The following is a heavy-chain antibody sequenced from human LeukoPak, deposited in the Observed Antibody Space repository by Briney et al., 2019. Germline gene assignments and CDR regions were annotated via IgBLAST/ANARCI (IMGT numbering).Heavy chain of an antibody. Sequence: SETLSLTCAVYGGSFSGYYWSWIRQPPGKGLEWIGEINHSGSTNYNPSLKSRVTISVDTSKNQFSLKLSSVTAADTAVYYCARGPAGSYFHVPDYWGQGTLVTVSS. CDR1: GGSFSGYY. CDR2: INHSGST. V-gene: IGHV4-34*01. D-gene: IGHD3-10*01. CDR3: ARGPAGSYFHVPDY. J-gene: IGHJ4*02.